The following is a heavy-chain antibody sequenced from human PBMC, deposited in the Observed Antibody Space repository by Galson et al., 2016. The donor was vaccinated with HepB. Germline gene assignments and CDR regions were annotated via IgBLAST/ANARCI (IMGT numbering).Heavy chain of an antibody. J-gene: IGHJ6*02. CDR2: IKQDGSEK. CDR3: FAAGYGMDV. CDR1: GFKFNTYW. V-gene: IGHV3-7*01. Sequence: SLRLSCAASGFKFNTYWMSWVRRAPGKGLEWVANIKQDGSEKNYVDSVKGRFTISSDNAKNSLYLQMNSLRVEDTAVYYCFAAGYGMDVWGQGTTVTVSS. D-gene: IGHD6-13*01.